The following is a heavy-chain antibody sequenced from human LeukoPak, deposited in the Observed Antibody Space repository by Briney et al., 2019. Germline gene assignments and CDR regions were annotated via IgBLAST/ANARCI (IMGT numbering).Heavy chain of an antibody. V-gene: IGHV4-30-2*01. CDR3: ARTDSGSLPGGDY. J-gene: IGHJ4*02. CDR2: IYHSGST. CDR1: GGSISSGGYY. Sequence: SETLSLTCTVSGGSISSGGYYWSWIRQPPGKGLEWIGYIYHSGSTYYNPSLKSRVTISVDTSKNQFSLKLSSVTAADTAVYYCARTDSGSLPGGDYWGQGTLVTVSS. D-gene: IGHD1-26*01.